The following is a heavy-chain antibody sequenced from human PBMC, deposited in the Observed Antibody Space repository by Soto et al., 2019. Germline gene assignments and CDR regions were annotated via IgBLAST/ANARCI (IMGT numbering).Heavy chain of an antibody. J-gene: IGHJ4*02. V-gene: IGHV3-66*04. D-gene: IGHD5-18*01. CDR3: ARHGYNYGGGYFDY. CDR2: IYSGGST. Sequence: GGSLRLSCAASGVTVSSNYMSWVRQAPGEGLEWVSVIYSGGSTYYADSVKGRFTISRGNSKNTLYLQMNSLRAEDTAVYYCARHGYNYGGGYFDYWGQGTLVTVSS. CDR1: GVTVSSNY.